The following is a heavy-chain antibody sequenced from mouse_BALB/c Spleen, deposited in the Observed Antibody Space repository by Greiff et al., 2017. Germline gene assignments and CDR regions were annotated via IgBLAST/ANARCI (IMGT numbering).Heavy chain of an antibody. CDR1: GFNIKDTY. V-gene: IGHV14-3*02. D-gene: IGHD1-1*01. J-gene: IGHJ4*01. CDR3: ARSGYYGSSSYYAMDY. Sequence: EVKLQESGAELVKPGASVKLSCTASGFNIKDTYMHWVKQRPEQGLEWIGRIDPANGNTKYDPKFQGKATITADTSSNTAYLQLSSLTSEDTAVYYCARSGYYGSSSYYAMDYWGQGTSVTVSS. CDR2: IDPANGNT.